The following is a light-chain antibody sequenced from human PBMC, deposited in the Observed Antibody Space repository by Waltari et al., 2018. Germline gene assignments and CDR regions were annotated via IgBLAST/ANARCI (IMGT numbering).Light chain of an antibody. CDR1: QSVSSSY. CDR2: GAS. Sequence: EIVLTTSPGTLSLSPGERATLYCRASQSVSSSYLAWYQQKPGQAPRLLIYGASSRATGIPDRFSGSGSGTDFTLTISRLEPEDFAVYYCQQYGSSPMTFGQGTKVEIK. V-gene: IGKV3-20*01. CDR3: QQYGSSPMT. J-gene: IGKJ1*01.